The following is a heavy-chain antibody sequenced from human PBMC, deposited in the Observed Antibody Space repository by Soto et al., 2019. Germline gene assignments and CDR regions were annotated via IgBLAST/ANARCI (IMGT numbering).Heavy chain of an antibody. CDR1: GGTFSSYA. D-gene: IGHD2-15*01. Sequence: SVKVSCKASGGTFSSYAISWVRQAPGQGLEWMGGIIPIFGTANYAQKFQGRVTITADESTSTAYMELSSLRSEDTAVYYCARGDCSGGSCYFRPFDYWGQGTLVTVSS. CDR3: ARGDCSGGSCYFRPFDY. CDR2: IIPIFGTA. V-gene: IGHV1-69*13. J-gene: IGHJ4*02.